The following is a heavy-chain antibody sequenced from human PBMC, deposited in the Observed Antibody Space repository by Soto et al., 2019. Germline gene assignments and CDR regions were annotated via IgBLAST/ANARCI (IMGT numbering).Heavy chain of an antibody. V-gene: IGHV4-30-4*01. CDR1: GGSISSGDYY. CDR3: AREPFYGDKQDY. CDR2: IYYSGST. J-gene: IGHJ4*02. D-gene: IGHD4-17*01. Sequence: SETLSLTCTVSGGSISSGDYYWRWIRQPPGKGLEWIGYIYYSGSTYYNPSLKSRVTISVDTSKNQFSLKLSSVTAADTAVYYCAREPFYGDKQDYWGQGTLVTVSS.